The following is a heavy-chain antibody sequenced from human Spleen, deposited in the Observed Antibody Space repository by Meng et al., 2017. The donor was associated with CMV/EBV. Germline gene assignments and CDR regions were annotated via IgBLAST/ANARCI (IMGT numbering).Heavy chain of an antibody. Sequence: SETLSLTCTVSSGSISSSSYYWGWIRQPPGKGLEWIGSIYYSGSTYYNPSLKSRVTISVDTSKNQFSLKLSSVTAADTAVYYCARDSWYQLLGYYYYYGMDVWGQGTTVTVSS. J-gene: IGHJ6*02. V-gene: IGHV4-39*07. CDR3: ARDSWYQLLGYYYYYGMDV. CDR1: SGSISSSSYY. CDR2: IYYSGST. D-gene: IGHD2-2*01.